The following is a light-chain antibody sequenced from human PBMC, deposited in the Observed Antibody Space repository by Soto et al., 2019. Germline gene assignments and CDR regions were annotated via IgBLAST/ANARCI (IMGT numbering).Light chain of an antibody. CDR2: AAS. CDR1: QDISNY. Sequence: DIPMTQSPSSLSTSVGDRVTIACRASQDISNYLAWYQQKPGKVPKLLIYAASTLQSGVPSRFSGSGSGTDFTLTISSLQPEDVATYCCQKYNNAPLTFGGGTKVEI. V-gene: IGKV1-27*01. CDR3: QKYNNAPLT. J-gene: IGKJ4*01.